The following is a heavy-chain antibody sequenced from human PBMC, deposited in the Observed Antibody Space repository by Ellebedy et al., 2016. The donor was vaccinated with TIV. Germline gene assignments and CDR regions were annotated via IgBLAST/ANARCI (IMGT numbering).Heavy chain of an antibody. V-gene: IGHV5-51*01. J-gene: IGHJ4*02. D-gene: IGHD1-1*01. CDR1: GYRFSNYW. Sequence: GESLKISCKGSGYRFSNYWIGWVRQMPGKGLEWMGVIYPGDSDTRYSPSFQGQVTISADKSISTAYLQWNSLKASDTAMFYCARPSDWNDGYFHYWGQGTLVTVSS. CDR2: IYPGDSDT. CDR3: ARPSDWNDGYFHY.